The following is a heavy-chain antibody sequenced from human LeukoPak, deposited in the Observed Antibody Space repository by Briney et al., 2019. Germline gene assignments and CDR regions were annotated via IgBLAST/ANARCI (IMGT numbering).Heavy chain of an antibody. J-gene: IGHJ4*02. CDR2: IYYSGST. Sequence: PSETLSLTCTVSGGSISSGGYYWSWIRQHPGDGLEWIGYIYYSGSTYYSPSLKSRVTISIDTSKNQFSLKLSSVTAADTAVYYCARAGGFFSPFGYWGQGTLVTVSS. V-gene: IGHV4-31*03. CDR1: GGSISSGGYY. CDR3: ARAGGFFSPFGY. D-gene: IGHD3-16*01.